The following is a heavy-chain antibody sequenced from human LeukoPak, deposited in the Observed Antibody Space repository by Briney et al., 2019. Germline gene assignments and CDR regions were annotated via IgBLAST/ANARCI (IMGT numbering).Heavy chain of an antibody. D-gene: IGHD3-9*01. CDR2: IYSGGST. CDR1: GFTVSSNY. Sequence: PGGSLRLSCAASGFTVSSNYMSWVRQAPGKGLEWVSVIYSGGSTYYADSVKGRFTISRDNYKNTLYLQMNSLRAEDTAVYYCARTYFDWLAYFDDWGQGTLVTVSS. CDR3: ARTYFDWLAYFDD. J-gene: IGHJ4*02. V-gene: IGHV3-66*01.